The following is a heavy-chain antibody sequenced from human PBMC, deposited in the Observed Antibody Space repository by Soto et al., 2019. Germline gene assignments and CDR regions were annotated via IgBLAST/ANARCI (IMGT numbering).Heavy chain of an antibody. J-gene: IGHJ1*01. V-gene: IGHV3-73*01. Sequence: GGSLRLSCAASGFTFSGSAMHWVRQASRKGLEWVGRIRSKANSYATAYAASVKGRFTISRDDSKNTAYLQMNSLKTEDTAVYYCTRQGRDYSNYDHFQHWGQGTLVTVSS. CDR1: GFTFSGSA. D-gene: IGHD4-4*01. CDR2: IRSKANSYAT. CDR3: TRQGRDYSNYDHFQH.